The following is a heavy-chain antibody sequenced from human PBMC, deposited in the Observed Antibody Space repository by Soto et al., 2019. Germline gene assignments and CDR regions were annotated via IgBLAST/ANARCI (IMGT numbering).Heavy chain of an antibody. CDR1: GGTFSSYA. Sequence: QVQLVQSGAEVKKPGSSVKVSCKASGGTFSSYAISWVRQAPGQGLEWMGGIIPIFGTANYAQKFQGRVTITAXVSLSXXYMELSSLRSEDTAVYYCARSRTAAGTTGLEYFQHWGQGTLVTVSS. V-gene: IGHV1-69*12. CDR3: ARSRTAAGTTGLEYFQH. CDR2: IIPIFGTA. J-gene: IGHJ1*01. D-gene: IGHD6-13*01.